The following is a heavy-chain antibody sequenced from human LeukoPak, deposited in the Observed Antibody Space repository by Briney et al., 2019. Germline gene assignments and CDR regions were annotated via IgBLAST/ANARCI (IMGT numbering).Heavy chain of an antibody. V-gene: IGHV4-59*01. D-gene: IGHD6-19*01. CDR2: IYYSGST. Sequence: SETLSLTCTVSGGSISSYYWSWIRQPPGKGLEWIGYIYYSGSTNYNPSLKSRVTISVDTSKNQFSLKLSSVTAADTAVYYCASSPGLGAFDIWGQGTMVTVSS. CDR1: GGSISSYY. J-gene: IGHJ3*02. CDR3: ASSPGLGAFDI.